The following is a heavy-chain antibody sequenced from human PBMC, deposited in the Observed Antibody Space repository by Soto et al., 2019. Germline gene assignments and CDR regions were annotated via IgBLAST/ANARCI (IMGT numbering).Heavy chain of an antibody. CDR3: ARHRFNYYDDTVYYYFDY. CDR2: ISGHNGNT. Sequence: ASVKVSCKASGYSFTSYGISWVRQAPGQGPEWMGWISGHNGNTNHPQSLQGRVTMTTDTSRNTAYMELRSLRSDDTAVYYCARHRFNYYDDTVYYYFDYWGQGTLVTV. J-gene: IGHJ4*02. D-gene: IGHD3-22*01. CDR1: GYSFTSYG. V-gene: IGHV1-18*04.